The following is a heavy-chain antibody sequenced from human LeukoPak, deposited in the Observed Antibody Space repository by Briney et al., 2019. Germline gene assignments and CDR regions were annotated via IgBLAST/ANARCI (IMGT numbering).Heavy chain of an antibody. D-gene: IGHD3-10*01. Sequence: ASVKVSCKASGYTFTSYGISWVRQAPGQGLEWMGWISAYNGNTNYAQKLQGRVTMTTDTSTSTAYMELRSLRSDDTAVYYCARDRGVGTPTVSGYWGQGTLVTVSS. J-gene: IGHJ4*02. CDR2: ISAYNGNT. CDR1: GYTFTSYG. V-gene: IGHV1-18*01. CDR3: ARDRGVGTPTVSGY.